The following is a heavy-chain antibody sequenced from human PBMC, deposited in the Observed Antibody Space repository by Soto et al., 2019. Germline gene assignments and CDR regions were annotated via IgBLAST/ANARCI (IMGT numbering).Heavy chain of an antibody. Sequence: QVQLQESGPGLVKPSQTLSLTCTVSGGSISSGDYYWSWIRQPPGKGLEWIGYIFYNGSTYYNPSLKSRVTISVDTSKNQFSLKLSSVTAADTDVYYCASHIRGYSYGGIDSWGQGTLVTVSS. J-gene: IGHJ4*02. CDR3: ASHIRGYSYGGIDS. CDR2: IFYNGST. V-gene: IGHV4-30-4*01. CDR1: GGSISSGDYY. D-gene: IGHD5-18*01.